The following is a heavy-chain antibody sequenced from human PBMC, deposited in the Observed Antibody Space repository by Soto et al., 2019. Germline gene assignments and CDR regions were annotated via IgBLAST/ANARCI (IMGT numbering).Heavy chain of an antibody. D-gene: IGHD6-13*01. CDR3: ARSSHAAGYYFDY. Sequence: ASVKVSCKASGYTFTSYDINWVRQATGQGLEWMGWMNPNSGNTGYAQKFQGRVTMTRNTSISTAYMELSSLRSEDTAVYYCARSSHAAGYYFDYWGQGTLVTVS. CDR2: MNPNSGNT. CDR1: GYTFTSYD. J-gene: IGHJ4*02. V-gene: IGHV1-8*01.